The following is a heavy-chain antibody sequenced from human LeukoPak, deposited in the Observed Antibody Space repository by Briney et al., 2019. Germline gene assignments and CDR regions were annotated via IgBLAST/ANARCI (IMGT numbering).Heavy chain of an antibody. CDR1: GFTLSSSA. CDR3: AKDRDIVVVPAATDYYFDY. D-gene: IGHD2-2*01. Sequence: GGSLRLSCAASGFTLSSSAMSWVRQAPGKGLEWVSAISGSGDSTYYADSVEGRFTISRDNSKNTLYLQMNSLRAEDTAIYYCAKDRDIVVVPAATDYYFDYWGQGTLVTVSS. V-gene: IGHV3-23*01. J-gene: IGHJ4*02. CDR2: ISGSGDST.